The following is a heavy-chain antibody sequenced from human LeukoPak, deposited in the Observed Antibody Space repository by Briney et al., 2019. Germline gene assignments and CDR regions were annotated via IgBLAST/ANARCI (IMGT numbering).Heavy chain of an antibody. Sequence: GGSLRLSCAASGFSFSDYYMSWIRQAPGKGLEWGSYISPSSTHTPYADPVKGRFTISRDNAKNTLYLQMGSLTAEDTAIYYCATSGSGYLYYWGQGTLVTVSS. CDR3: ATSGSGYLYY. CDR2: ISPSSTHT. D-gene: IGHD3-3*01. CDR1: GFSFSDYY. V-gene: IGHV3-11*06. J-gene: IGHJ4*02.